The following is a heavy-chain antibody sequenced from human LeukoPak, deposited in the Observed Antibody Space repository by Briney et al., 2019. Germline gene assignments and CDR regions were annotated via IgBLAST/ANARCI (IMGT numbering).Heavy chain of an antibody. J-gene: IGHJ4*02. CDR1: GYTFTSYG. CDR2: ISAYNGNT. V-gene: IGHV1-18*01. Sequence: ASVKVSRKASGYTFTSYGIGWVRQAPGQGLEWMGWISAYNGNTNYAQKLQGRVTMTTDTSTSTAYMELRSLRSDDTAVYYCARGTDYCSGGSCYWFDYWGQGTLVTVSS. D-gene: IGHD2-15*01. CDR3: ARGTDYCSGGSCYWFDY.